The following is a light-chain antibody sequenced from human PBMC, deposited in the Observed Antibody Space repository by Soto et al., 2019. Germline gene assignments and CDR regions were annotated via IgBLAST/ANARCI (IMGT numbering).Light chain of an antibody. CDR2: EGS. CDR3: CSSAPGRTFV. J-gene: IGLJ1*01. CDR1: SSAVGTFRL. Sequence: QSARAQPASVSGSPGQSITISCTGSSSAVGTFRLVSWYQHHPGKVPKLIIYEGSKRPSGVSDRFSGSEPGNTASLTISGLQAEDEADYYCCSSAPGRTFVFGTGTKVTVL. V-gene: IGLV2-23*01.